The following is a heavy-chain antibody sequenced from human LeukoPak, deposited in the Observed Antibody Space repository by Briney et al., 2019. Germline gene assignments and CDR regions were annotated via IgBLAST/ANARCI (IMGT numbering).Heavy chain of an antibody. Sequence: GGSLRLSCAASGFTFSTYGMHWVRQAPGKGLEWVSGIIPSGHTTYYADSVRGRFTISRDNSRNTLYLQMNSLRAEDTAVYYCAKDDRWLQFCCWGQGTLVTVSS. CDR2: IIPSGHTT. D-gene: IGHD5-24*01. V-gene: IGHV3-23*01. J-gene: IGHJ4*02. CDR3: AKDDRWLQFCC. CDR1: GFTFSTYG.